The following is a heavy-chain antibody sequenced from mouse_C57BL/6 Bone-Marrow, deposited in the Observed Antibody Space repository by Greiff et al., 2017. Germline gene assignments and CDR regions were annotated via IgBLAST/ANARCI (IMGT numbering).Heavy chain of an antibody. D-gene: IGHD1-1*01. Sequence: VQLQQSGPELVKPGDSVKISCKASGYSFTGYFMNWVMQSHGKSLEWIGRINPYNGDTFYNQKFKGKATLTVDKSSSTAHMELRSLTSEDSAVYYCARRAVVAKGFFDYWGQGTTLTVSS. CDR2: INPYNGDT. V-gene: IGHV1-20*01. J-gene: IGHJ2*01. CDR3: ARRAVVAKGFFDY. CDR1: GYSFTGYF.